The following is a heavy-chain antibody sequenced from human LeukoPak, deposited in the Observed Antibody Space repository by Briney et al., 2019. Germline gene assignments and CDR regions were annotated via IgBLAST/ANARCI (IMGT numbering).Heavy chain of an antibody. CDR1: GDSIGGYY. J-gene: IGHJ4*02. CDR3: ARSIIGTRSKFDY. V-gene: IGHV4-59*08. D-gene: IGHD1/OR15-1a*01. CDR2: ISYSGST. Sequence: PSETLSLTCTVSGDSIGGYYWSWVRQPPGKGLEWIGYISYSGSTNYNPSLKSRVTISLDTSKNQFALKLSSVTAADTAVYYCARSIIGTRSKFDYWGQGTLVTVSS.